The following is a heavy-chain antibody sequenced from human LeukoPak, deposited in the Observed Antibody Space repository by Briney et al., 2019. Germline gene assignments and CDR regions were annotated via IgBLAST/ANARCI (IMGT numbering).Heavy chain of an antibody. Sequence: SETLSLTCTVSGGSVSSGDYYWSWIRQPPGKGLEWIGYIYYSGSTYYNPSLKSRITISVDRSKNQFSLKLSSVTAADTAVYYCARVWGPITGTTIDPWGQGTLVTVSS. V-gene: IGHV4-30-4*01. J-gene: IGHJ5*02. CDR2: IYYSGST. CDR3: ARVWGPITGTTIDP. D-gene: IGHD1-7*01. CDR1: GGSVSSGDYY.